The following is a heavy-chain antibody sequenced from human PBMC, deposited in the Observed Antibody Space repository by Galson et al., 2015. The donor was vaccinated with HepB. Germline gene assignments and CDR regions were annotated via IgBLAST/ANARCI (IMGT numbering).Heavy chain of an antibody. CDR1: GFSLTSYP. CDR3: ARDQGRISWHSFDS. CDR2: INEGGNYI. V-gene: IGHV3-48*02. Sequence: SLRLSCAASGFSLTSYPMGWVRQAPGKGLEWISYINEGGNYIQYADSVKGRFTVSRDNAKNSLFLQMSNLREEGTAVYFCARDQGRISWHSFDSWGQGTQVTVSP. J-gene: IGHJ4*02. D-gene: IGHD6-13*01.